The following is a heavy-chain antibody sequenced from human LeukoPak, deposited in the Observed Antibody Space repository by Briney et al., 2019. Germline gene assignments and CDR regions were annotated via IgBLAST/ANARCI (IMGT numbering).Heavy chain of an antibody. CDR3: ARTEGEVGAALDY. J-gene: IGHJ4*02. V-gene: IGHV4-4*02. Sequence: RTSETLSLTCAVSGGSISSSNWWSWVRQPPGKGLEWIGEIYHSGSTNYNPSLKSRVTISVDKSKNQFSLKLSSVTAADTAVYYCARTEGEVGAALDYWGQGTLVTVSS. CDR1: GGSISSSNW. CDR2: IYHSGST. D-gene: IGHD1-26*01.